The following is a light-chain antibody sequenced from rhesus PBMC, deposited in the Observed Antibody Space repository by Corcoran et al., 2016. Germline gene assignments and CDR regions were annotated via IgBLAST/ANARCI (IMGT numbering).Light chain of an antibody. CDR1: QNIYRD. Sequence: DIQMTQSPSALSASVGDRVTISCRASQNIYRDLAWYQQQPGKAPKLLIYAASSLQTGVPSRFSGTGSGTDFTLTISSLQSEDFATYYCQHYYDSPFTFGPGTKLDLK. V-gene: IGKV1S8*01. CDR3: QHYYDSPFT. J-gene: IGKJ3*01. CDR2: AAS.